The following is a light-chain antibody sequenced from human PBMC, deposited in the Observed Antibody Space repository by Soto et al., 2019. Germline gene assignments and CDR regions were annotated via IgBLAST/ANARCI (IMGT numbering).Light chain of an antibody. CDR1: QSISSW. J-gene: IGKJ5*01. CDR2: HAS. V-gene: IGKV1-5*01. CDR3: QQYNSYPIT. Sequence: IQVTQSPSTLSGSVGCRLTISCRASQSISSWLAWYQQKKGKAPKILIYHASNLESGVPSRFSGSGYGTEFNLTISSLQTDDFATYYCQQYNSYPITLGQGTRLEIK.